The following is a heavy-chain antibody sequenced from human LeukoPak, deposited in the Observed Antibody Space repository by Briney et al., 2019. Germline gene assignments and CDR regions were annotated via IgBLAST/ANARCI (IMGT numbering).Heavy chain of an antibody. CDR2: ISWNSGSI. D-gene: IGHD4-11*01. CDR3: AKGTMTTVTTVDY. Sequence: GRSLRLSCAASGFTFDDYAMHWVRQAPGKGLEWVSGISWNSGSIGYADSVKGRFTISRDNAKNSLYLQMNSLRAEDTALYYCAKGTMTTVTTVDYWGQGTLVTVSS. CDR1: GFTFDDYA. V-gene: IGHV3-9*01. J-gene: IGHJ4*02.